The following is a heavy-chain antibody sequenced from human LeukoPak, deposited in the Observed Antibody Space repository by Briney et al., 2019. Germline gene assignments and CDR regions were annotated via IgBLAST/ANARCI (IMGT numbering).Heavy chain of an antibody. V-gene: IGHV4-59*01. CDR1: GGSISHSY. CDR3: ARGVSWTGYFDILQIDP. CDR2: IYYSGTT. D-gene: IGHD3-9*01. J-gene: IGHJ5*02. Sequence: SETLSLTCSVSGGSISHSYWTWMRQPPGKGLEWIGYIYYSGTTKYNPSLKSRVTISIDTSKNQFSLKLTSVTAADTAVYYCARGVSWTGYFDILQIDPWGQGTLVTVSS.